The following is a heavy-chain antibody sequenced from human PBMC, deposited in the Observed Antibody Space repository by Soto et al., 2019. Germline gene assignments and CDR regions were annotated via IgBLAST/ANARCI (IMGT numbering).Heavy chain of an antibody. CDR2: IIPILGIA. CDR1: GGTFSSYT. V-gene: IGHV1-69*02. J-gene: IGHJ6*02. Sequence: EASVKVSCKASGGTFSSYTISWVRQAPGQGLEWMGRIIPILGIANYAQKFQGRVTITADKSTSTAYMELSSLRSEDTAVYYCARVARLGVMSGYYYGMDVWGQGTTVTVSS. D-gene: IGHD3-16*01. CDR3: ARVARLGVMSGYYYGMDV.